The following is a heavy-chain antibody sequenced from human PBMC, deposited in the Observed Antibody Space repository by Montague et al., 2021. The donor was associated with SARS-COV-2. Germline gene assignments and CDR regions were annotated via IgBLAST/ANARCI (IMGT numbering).Heavy chain of an antibody. CDR3: ASAFYGDHWAFDV. J-gene: IGHJ3*01. V-gene: IGHV6-1*01. CDR2: TYYRSWWRS. D-gene: IGHD3-3*02. Sequence: RQSPSRGLEWLGRTYYRSWWRSQYPGSLESRIIISGDTSKNQFSLQLNSVTPEDTAVYYCASAFYGDHWAFDVWGQGTVVTVSS.